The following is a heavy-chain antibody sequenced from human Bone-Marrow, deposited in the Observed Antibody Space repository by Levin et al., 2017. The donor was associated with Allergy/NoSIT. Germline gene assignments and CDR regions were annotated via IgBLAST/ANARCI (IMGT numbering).Heavy chain of an antibody. J-gene: IGHJ6*02. CDR3: AALYYYGSGSPGGMDV. V-gene: IGHV4-34*01. CDR1: GGSFSGSY. Sequence: SQTLSLTCAVYGGSFSGSYWSWIRQPPGKGLEWIGEINHSGSTNYNPSLKSRVTISVDTSKNQFSLKLSSVTAADTAVYYCAALYYYGSGSPGGMDVWGQGTTVTVSS. CDR2: INHSGST. D-gene: IGHD3-10*01.